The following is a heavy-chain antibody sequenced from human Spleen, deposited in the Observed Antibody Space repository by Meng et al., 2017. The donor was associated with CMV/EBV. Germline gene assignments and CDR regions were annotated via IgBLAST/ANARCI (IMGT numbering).Heavy chain of an antibody. V-gene: IGHV1-46*01. Sequence: YVHCVRQPPGQGLEWMGIINPSDASTSYAQKFQGRVTMTSDTSTSTVYMELSSLRSEDTALYYCARLYGRVAPVATVAFWSGYFDYWGQGTLVTVSS. D-gene: IGHD3-3*01. CDR3: ARLYGRVAPVATVAFWSGYFDY. J-gene: IGHJ4*02. CDR1: Y. CDR2: INPSDAST.